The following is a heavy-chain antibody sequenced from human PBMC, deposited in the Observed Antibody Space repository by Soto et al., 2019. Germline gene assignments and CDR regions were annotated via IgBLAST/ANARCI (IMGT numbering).Heavy chain of an antibody. D-gene: IGHD2-15*01. CDR2: IYYSGST. CDR1: GGSISSYY. CDR3: ARRYGAAFDY. V-gene: IGHV4-59*01. J-gene: IGHJ4*02. Sequence: QVQLQESGPGLVKPSETLSLTCTVSGGSISSYYWSWIRQPPGRGLEWIGYIYYSGSTNYNPSLKRRVIISVAPSKNQFSLKLSSVTAADTAVYYCARRYGAAFDYWGQGTLVTVSS.